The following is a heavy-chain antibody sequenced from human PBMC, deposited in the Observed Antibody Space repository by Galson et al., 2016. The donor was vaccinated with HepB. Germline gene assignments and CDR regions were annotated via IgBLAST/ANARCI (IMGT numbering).Heavy chain of an antibody. CDR3: ARHPSYHDSSGYRSYSWYLDL. V-gene: IGHV5-10-1*01. D-gene: IGHD3-22*01. CDR2: IDPSDSYT. Sequence: QSGAEVKKPGESLRISCKGSGYSFTSYWITWVRQMPGKGLEWMGKIDPSDSYTNYSPSFQGHVTISADKSTSTAYLQWSSLKASDTAIYYCARHPSYHDSSGYRSYSWYLDLWGRGTLVTVSS. J-gene: IGHJ2*01. CDR1: GYSFTSYW.